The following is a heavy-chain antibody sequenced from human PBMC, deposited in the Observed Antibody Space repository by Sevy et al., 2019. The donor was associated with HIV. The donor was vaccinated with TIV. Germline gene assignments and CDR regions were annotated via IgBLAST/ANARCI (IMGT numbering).Heavy chain of an antibody. V-gene: IGHV4-34*01. CDR2: INHSGST. J-gene: IGHJ4*02. Sequence: SETLSLTCAVYGGSFSGYYWSWIRQPPGKGLEWIGEINHSGSTNYNPSLKSRVTISVDTSKNQFSLKLSSVTAADTAVYYCARVNFGGGIVVVPAAILDYWGQGTLVTVSS. CDR3: ARVNFGGGIVVVPAAILDY. CDR1: GGSFSGYY. D-gene: IGHD2-2*01.